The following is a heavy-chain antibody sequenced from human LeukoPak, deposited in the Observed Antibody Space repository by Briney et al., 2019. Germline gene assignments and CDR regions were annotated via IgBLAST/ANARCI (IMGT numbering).Heavy chain of an antibody. Sequence: KPSETLSLTCTVSGYSIRSDYDWGWIRQPPGKGLEWIGSIYHSGSTYYNPSLKSRVTISVDTSKNQFSLKLSSVTAADTAVYYCARGSWYTVDYWGQGTLVTVSS. CDR3: ARGSWYTVDY. V-gene: IGHV4-38-2*02. D-gene: IGHD6-13*01. J-gene: IGHJ4*02. CDR1: GYSIRSDYD. CDR2: IYHSGST.